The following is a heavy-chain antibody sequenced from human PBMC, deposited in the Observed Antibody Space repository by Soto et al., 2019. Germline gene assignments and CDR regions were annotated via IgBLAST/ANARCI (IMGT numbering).Heavy chain of an antibody. V-gene: IGHV3-23*01. CDR3: AKGYGSGSYYSWYFDL. D-gene: IGHD3-10*01. Sequence: EVQLLESGGGLVQPGGSLRLSCAASGFTFSSYAMSWVRQAPGKGLEWVSAISGSGGSTYYADSVKGRFTISRDNSKNTLYLQMNSLRAEDTAVYYCAKGYGSGSYYSWYFDLWGRGTLVTVSS. CDR1: GFTFSSYA. J-gene: IGHJ2*01. CDR2: ISGSGGST.